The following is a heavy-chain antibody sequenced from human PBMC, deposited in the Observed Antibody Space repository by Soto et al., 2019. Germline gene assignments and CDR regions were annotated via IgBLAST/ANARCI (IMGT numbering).Heavy chain of an antibody. J-gene: IGHJ4*02. D-gene: IGHD3-22*01. CDR1: GGSISPYY. CDR2: IYYSGST. V-gene: IGHV4-59*01. Sequence: SETLSLTCTVSGGSISPYYWSWIRQTPGKGLEWIAYIYYSGSTNYNPSLKSRVTISVDTSKNQCSLKLSSVTAADTAVYYCARASYFSDSFGYFLDSWGQGTLVTVSS. CDR3: ARASYFSDSFGYFLDS.